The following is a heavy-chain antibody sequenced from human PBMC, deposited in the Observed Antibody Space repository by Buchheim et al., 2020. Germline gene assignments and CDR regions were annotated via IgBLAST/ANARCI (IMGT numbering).Heavy chain of an antibody. CDR3: ARTEIGNYYDSSGPEGEREFDY. CDR2: ISYDGSNK. D-gene: IGHD3-22*01. Sequence: QVQLVESGGGVVQPGRSLRLSCAASGFTFSSYAMHWVRQAPGKGLEWVAVISYDGSNKYYADSVKGRFTIPRDNSKHTLYLQINSLRAEDTAVYYCARTEIGNYYDSSGPEGEREFDYWGQGTL. CDR1: GFTFSSYA. V-gene: IGHV3-30*04. J-gene: IGHJ4*02.